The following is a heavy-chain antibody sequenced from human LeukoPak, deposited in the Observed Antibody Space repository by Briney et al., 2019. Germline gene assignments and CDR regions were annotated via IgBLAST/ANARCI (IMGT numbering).Heavy chain of an antibody. J-gene: IGHJ4*02. CDR1: GGSFSGYY. V-gene: IGHV4-34*01. Sequence: SETLSLTCAVYGGSFSGYYWSWIRQPPGKGLEWIGEINHSGSTNYNPSLKSRATISVDTSKNQFSLKLSSVTAADTAVYYCARGGGSYVHWGQGTLVTVSS. D-gene: IGHD1-26*01. CDR2: INHSGST. CDR3: ARGGGSYVH.